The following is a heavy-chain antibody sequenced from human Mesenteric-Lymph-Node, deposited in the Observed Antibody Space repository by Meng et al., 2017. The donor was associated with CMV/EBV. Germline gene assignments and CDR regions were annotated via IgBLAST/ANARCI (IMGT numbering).Heavy chain of an antibody. Sequence: GESLKISCAASGFTFSDYGMHWVRQAAGKGLVWVARINGDGTTTTYADSVKGRFTISRDNAKKTLSLQMNSLRAEDTAVYYCARPTNYPIGWGQGTLVTVSS. CDR1: GFTFSDYG. CDR2: INGDGTTT. V-gene: IGHV3-74*03. D-gene: IGHD2-8*01. CDR3: ARPTNYPIG. J-gene: IGHJ4*02.